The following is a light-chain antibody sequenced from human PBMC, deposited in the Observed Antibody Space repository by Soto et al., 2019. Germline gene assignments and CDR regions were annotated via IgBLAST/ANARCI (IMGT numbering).Light chain of an antibody. CDR2: EVN. CDR3: SSYTIDTSPYV. Sequence: QSALTQPVSVSGSPGQSITISCTGTSSDVGGYNYVSWYQLHPGKAPKLIIYEVNNRPSGLSNRFSGSKSGNTASLTISGLQADDEGDYYCSSYTIDTSPYVFGTGTKVTVL. V-gene: IGLV2-14*01. CDR1: SSDVGGYNY. J-gene: IGLJ1*01.